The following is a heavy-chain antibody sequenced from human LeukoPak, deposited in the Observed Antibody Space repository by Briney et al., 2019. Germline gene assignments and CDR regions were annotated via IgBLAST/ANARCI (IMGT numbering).Heavy chain of an antibody. D-gene: IGHD3-9*01. V-gene: IGHV1-2*02. CDR2: INSNSGST. CDR3: ARSPHILTGEYFDY. CDR1: GYTFSNYY. Sequence: GASVKVSCKASGYTFSNYYMHWVRQAPGQGLEWMGWINSNSGSTNYAQKFQGRVTMTRDTSISTAYMELTRLRSDDTAVYYCARSPHILTGEYFDYWGQGTLVTVSS. J-gene: IGHJ4*02.